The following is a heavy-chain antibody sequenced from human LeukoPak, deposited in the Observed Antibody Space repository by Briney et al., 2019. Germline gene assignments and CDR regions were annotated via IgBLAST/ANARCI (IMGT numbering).Heavy chain of an antibody. CDR2: IYTSGST. J-gene: IGHJ6*02. Sequence: SETLSLTCTVSGGSISSYYWSWIRQPAGKGLEWIGRIYTSGSTNYNPSLKSRVTMSVDTSKNQFSLKLSSVTAADTAVYYCARDNIATYYDFWSGSRDDYYGMDVWGQGTTVTVSS. V-gene: IGHV4-4*07. CDR1: GGSISSYY. CDR3: ARDNIATYYDFWSGSRDDYYGMDV. D-gene: IGHD3-3*01.